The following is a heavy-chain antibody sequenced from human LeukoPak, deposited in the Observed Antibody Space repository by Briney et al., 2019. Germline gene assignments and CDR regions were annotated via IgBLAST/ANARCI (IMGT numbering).Heavy chain of an antibody. CDR2: IYFTGTT. CDR1: GGSISGY. V-gene: IGHV4-59*01. J-gene: IGHJ4*02. D-gene: IGHD3-10*01. CDR3: VNGGSYLTK. Sequence: PSETLSLTCTVSGGSISGYWSWIRQSPGKGLEWIGYIYFTGTTNYYPSLKSRLTISIDTSRNQFSLKLSSATAADTAIYYCVNGGSYLTKWGQGTLVTVSS.